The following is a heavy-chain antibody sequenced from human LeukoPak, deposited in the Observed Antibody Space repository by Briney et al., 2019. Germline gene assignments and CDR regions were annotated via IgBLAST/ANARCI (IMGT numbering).Heavy chain of an antibody. CDR1: GFTFNTYT. CDR3: VGGDSREL. D-gene: IGHD3-22*01. CDR2: IGRTGVDK. V-gene: IGHV3-21*01. Sequence: GGSLRLSCAGSGFTFNTYTMNWVRQAPGKGLEWISSIGRTGVDKYYAASVRGRFTISRDNSKNSLYVEMSSLRAEDTAVYYCVGGDSRELWGQGTLVTVSS. J-gene: IGHJ4*02.